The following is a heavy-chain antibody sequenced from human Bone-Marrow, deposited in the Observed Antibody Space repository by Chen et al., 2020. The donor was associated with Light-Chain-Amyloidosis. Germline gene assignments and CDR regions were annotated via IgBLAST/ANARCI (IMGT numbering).Heavy chain of an antibody. Sequence: QVQLVQSGAEVKKPGASVKVSCKASGYSFTNYVIHWVRQAPGQRLEWMGGFNPEEGEIIYAQKFQGRVALTEDTSTDTAYMEMTSLRSDDTAMYYCATSNTISFEYWGQGTLVTVSS. CDR3: ATSNTISFEY. J-gene: IGHJ4*02. D-gene: IGHD3-9*01. CDR2: FNPEEGEI. V-gene: IGHV1-24*01. CDR1: GYSFTNYV.